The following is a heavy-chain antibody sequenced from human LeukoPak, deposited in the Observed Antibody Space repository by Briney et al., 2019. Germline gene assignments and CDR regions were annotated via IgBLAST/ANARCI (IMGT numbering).Heavy chain of an antibody. CDR3: ARDSYGSGSFFRAY. D-gene: IGHD3-10*01. J-gene: IGHJ4*02. Sequence: SETLSLTCTVSGGSISSGSYYWSWIRQPAGKGLEWIGRIYTSGSTNYNPSLKSRVTISVDTSKNQFSLKLSSVTAADTAVYYCARDSYGSGSFFRAYWGQGTLVTVSS. V-gene: IGHV4-61*02. CDR1: GGSISSGSYY. CDR2: IYTSGST.